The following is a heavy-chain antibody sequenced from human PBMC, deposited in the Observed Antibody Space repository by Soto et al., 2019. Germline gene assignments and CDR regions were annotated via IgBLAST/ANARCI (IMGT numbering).Heavy chain of an antibody. CDR2: IYYSGST. J-gene: IGHJ5*02. CDR3: ARERPDGARLDP. D-gene: IGHD6-6*01. Sequence: QVQLQESGPGLVKPSQTLSLTCTVSGGSISSGDYYWSWIRQPPGKGLEWIGYIYYSGSTYYSPSIKSRVTISVDTSKNQFSLKLSSVTAADTAVYYCARERPDGARLDPWGQGTLVTVSS. CDR1: GGSISSGDYY. V-gene: IGHV4-30-4*01.